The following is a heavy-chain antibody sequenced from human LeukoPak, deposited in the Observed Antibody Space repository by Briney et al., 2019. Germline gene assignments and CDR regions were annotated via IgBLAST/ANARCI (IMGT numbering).Heavy chain of an antibody. CDR1: GFTFSNYV. V-gene: IGHV3-23*01. D-gene: IGHD4-17*01. CDR2: ISGGGSST. CDR3: AKDGYGVLDY. Sequence: GGSLRLSCAASGFTFSNYVMSWVRQAPGKGLEWVSDISGGGSSTHYADSVKGRFTISREDSQNTLYLQMNSLRAEDTAVYYCAKDGYGVLDYWGQGTLVTVSS. J-gene: IGHJ4*02.